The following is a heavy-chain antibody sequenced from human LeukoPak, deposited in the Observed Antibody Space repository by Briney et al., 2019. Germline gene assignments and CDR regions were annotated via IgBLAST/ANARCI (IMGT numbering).Heavy chain of an antibody. Sequence: SETLSLTCTVSGDSTSNFYWNWIRQSPGKGLEWIGNIHYSGSSVYNPSLKSRGTISIDTSRRQFFLKLSSVTAADTAVYYCASTSLAAAGSLNFDYWGQGTLVTVSS. D-gene: IGHD6-13*01. CDR1: GDSTSNFY. V-gene: IGHV4-59*08. J-gene: IGHJ4*02. CDR2: IHYSGSS. CDR3: ASTSLAAAGSLNFDY.